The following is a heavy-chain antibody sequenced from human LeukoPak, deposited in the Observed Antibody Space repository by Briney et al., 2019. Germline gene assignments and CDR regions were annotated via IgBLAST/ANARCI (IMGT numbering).Heavy chain of an antibody. CDR1: GYTFTGYY. D-gene: IGHD3-10*01. V-gene: IGHV1-2*02. J-gene: IGHJ5*02. CDR2: INPNSGGT. Sequence: GASVKVSCKASGYTFTGYYMHWVRQAPGQGLEWMGWINPNSGGTNYAQKFQGRVTMTTDTSTSTAYMELRSLRSDDTAVYYCARDRMVRGGYWFDPWGQGTLVTVSS. CDR3: ARDRMVRGGYWFDP.